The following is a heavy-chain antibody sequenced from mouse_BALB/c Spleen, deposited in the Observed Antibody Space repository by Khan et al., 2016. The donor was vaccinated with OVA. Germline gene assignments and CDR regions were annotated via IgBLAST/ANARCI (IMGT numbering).Heavy chain of an antibody. J-gene: IGHJ3*01. CDR2: ISSGGDYT. V-gene: IGHV5-6*01. D-gene: IGHD4-1*01. Sequence: EVELVESGGDLVKPGGSLKVSCAASGFTFSAYSMSWVRQTPDKRLEWVATISSGGDYTYYPDNVKGRFTFSRDNAKNTLYLQMSSLKSEDTAMYYGSSHLTGSFTYWGQWTMVTVSA. CDR3: SSHLTGSFTY. CDR1: GFTFSAYS.